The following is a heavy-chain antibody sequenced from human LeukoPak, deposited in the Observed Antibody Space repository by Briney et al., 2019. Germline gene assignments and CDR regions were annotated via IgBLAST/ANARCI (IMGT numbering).Heavy chain of an antibody. CDR2: INPNSGGT. CDR3: AIRSLFGPTQDXXDY. Sequence: ASVKVSCKASGYTFTGYYMHWVRQAPGQGLEWMGWINPNSGGTNYAQKFQGRVTMTRDTSISTAYMELSRLRSDDTAVYYCAIRSLFGPTQDXXDYWXQGTLVTVSS. V-gene: IGHV1-2*02. J-gene: IGHJ4*01. CDR1: GYTFTGYY. D-gene: IGHD3-10*02.